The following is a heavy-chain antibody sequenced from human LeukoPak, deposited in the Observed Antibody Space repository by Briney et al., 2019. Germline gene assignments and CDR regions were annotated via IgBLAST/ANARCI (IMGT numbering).Heavy chain of an antibody. D-gene: IGHD2-8*01. CDR3: ARLLGRSMLSSGLYFDY. J-gene: IGHJ4*02. Sequence: GHPLKISCKGSGYSFTSYLIAWVGQMPGKGLGWMGIIYPSVSDTRYSPSFQGQVTITADKYISTAYLQWSSLKASDTAMYYCARLLGRSMLSSGLYFDYWGQGTLVTVSS. CDR1: GYSFTSYL. CDR2: IYPSVSDT. V-gene: IGHV5-51*01.